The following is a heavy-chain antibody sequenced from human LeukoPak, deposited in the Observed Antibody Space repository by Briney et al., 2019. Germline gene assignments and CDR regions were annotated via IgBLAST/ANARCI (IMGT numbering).Heavy chain of an antibody. CDR3: SRAYCSKPRCPVVMEV. V-gene: IGHV3-21*01. Sequence: PGGSLRLSCAASGFTFSSYSIKWVRQAPGKGLEWVSSISDSSAFIYYAESVRGRFTISRDNAKNSLFLQMNSLRAEDTAVSYCSRAYCSKPRCPVVMEVWGQGTTVTVSS. CDR2: ISDSSAFI. D-gene: IGHD2-2*01. CDR1: GFTFSSYS. J-gene: IGHJ6*02.